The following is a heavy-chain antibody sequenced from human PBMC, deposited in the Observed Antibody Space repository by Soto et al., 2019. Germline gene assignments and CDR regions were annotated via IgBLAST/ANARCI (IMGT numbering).Heavy chain of an antibody. CDR1: GYTFISYT. CDR2: IDAGNAKT. D-gene: IGHD3-22*01. J-gene: IGHJ3*01. CDR3: ARVSSGSDAFDA. Sequence: VASMKVSCKTSGYTFISYTIHWVRQAPGQRLEWMVWIDAGNAKTKYSQKFQGRVTITRDTSASTTYMELSSLRFEDTAMYYCARVSSGSDAFDAWG. V-gene: IGHV1-3*01.